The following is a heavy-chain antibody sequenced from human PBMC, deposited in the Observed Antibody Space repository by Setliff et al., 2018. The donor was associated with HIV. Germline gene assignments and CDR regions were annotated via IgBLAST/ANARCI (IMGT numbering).Heavy chain of an antibody. J-gene: IGHJ4*02. V-gene: IGHV4-39*01. D-gene: IGHD6-6*01. Sequence: PSETLSLTCTVSGGSISSGSYYWSWIRQPAGKGLEWIGNIYHSGSTLYKPSLKSRVTMSVDTSKNQFSLKLNSVTAADTAVYHCARLSSYRSSSYYFDYWGQGALVTVSS. CDR3: ARLSSYRSSSYYFDY. CDR2: IYHSGST. CDR1: GGSISSGSYY.